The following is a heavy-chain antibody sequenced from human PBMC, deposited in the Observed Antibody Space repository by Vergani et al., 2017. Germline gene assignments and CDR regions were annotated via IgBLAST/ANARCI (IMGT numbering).Heavy chain of an antibody. D-gene: IGHD5-12*01. CDR1: GFTFSSYW. J-gene: IGHJ4*02. V-gene: IGHV3-7*01. Sequence: EVQLVESGGGLVQPGGSLRLSCAASGFTFSSYWMSWVRQAPGKGLEWVANIKQDGSEKYYVDSVKGRFTISRGNAKNSLYLQMNSLRAEDTAVYYCARDLGSGYEGYWGQGTLVTVSS. CDR3: ARDLGSGYEGY. CDR2: IKQDGSEK.